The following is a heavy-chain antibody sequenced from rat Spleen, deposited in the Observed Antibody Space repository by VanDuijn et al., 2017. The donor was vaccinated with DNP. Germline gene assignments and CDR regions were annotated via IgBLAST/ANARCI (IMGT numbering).Heavy chain of an antibody. Sequence: EVQLVESGGGLVQPGRSLKISCVASGFSFRDYDMAWVRQAPSKGLEWVACMSPTTRSSYYRDSVRGRFTVSRDDSTSTLYLQMDSLRSEDTATYYCASLNNYNWFAYWGQGTLVTVSS. J-gene: IGHJ3*01. CDR2: MSPTTRSS. V-gene: IGHV5-25*01. CDR3: ASLNNYNWFAY. D-gene: IGHD1-10*01. CDR1: GFSFRDYD.